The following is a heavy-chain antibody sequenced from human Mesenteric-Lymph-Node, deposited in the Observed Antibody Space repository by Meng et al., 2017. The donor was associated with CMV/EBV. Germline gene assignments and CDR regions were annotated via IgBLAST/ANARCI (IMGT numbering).Heavy chain of an antibody. D-gene: IGHD6-19*01. CDR2: IYYSGST. Sequence: SETLSLTCTVSGGSISSYYWSWIRQPPGKGLEWIGYIYYSGSTNYNPSLKSRVTISVDTSKNQFSLKLSSVTAADTALYYCARDGSSGRVPYYFDYWGQGTLVTVSS. CDR3: ARDGSSGRVPYYFDY. CDR1: GGSISSYY. V-gene: IGHV4-59*01. J-gene: IGHJ4*02.